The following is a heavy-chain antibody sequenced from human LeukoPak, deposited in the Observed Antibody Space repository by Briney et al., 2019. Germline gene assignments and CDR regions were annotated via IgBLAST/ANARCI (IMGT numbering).Heavy chain of an antibody. CDR3: ARTRSSGWYRRYYFDY. D-gene: IGHD6-19*01. Sequence: GGSLRLSCAASGFTFSSYWIHWVRQAPGKGLVWVSRINNDGSITNYADSAGGRFTISRDNAKNTLYLQMNSLRAEDTAMYYCARTRSSGWYRRYYFDYWGQGTLVTVSS. J-gene: IGHJ4*02. CDR1: GFTFSSYW. V-gene: IGHV3-74*01. CDR2: INNDGSIT.